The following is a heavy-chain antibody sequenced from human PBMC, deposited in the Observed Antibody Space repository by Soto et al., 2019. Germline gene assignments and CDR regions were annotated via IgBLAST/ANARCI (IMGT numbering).Heavy chain of an antibody. V-gene: IGHV4-31*03. D-gene: IGHD2-2*01. J-gene: IGHJ4*02. CDR2: GYYSGST. CDR3: AREQCSSSSCYFDY. CDR1: GGSINSDGYY. Sequence: QVQLQESGPGLMKPSQTLSLTCTVSGGSINSDGYYCTWIRQHPGKGLEWIGYGYYSGSTSYNPSLKSRVTISVDTSKNQCSLKLSSVTAADTAVYYCAREQCSSSSCYFDYWGQGTLVTVSS.